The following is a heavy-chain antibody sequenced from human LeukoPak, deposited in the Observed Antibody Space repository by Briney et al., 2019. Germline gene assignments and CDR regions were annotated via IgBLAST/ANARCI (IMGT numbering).Heavy chain of an antibody. D-gene: IGHD6-13*01. V-gene: IGHV3-30*03. CDR3: ARGWQQLAAFDI. CDR1: GFTFSTYG. Sequence: PGGSLRLSCEASGFTFSTYGMHWVRQAPGKGLEWVAIISFDENNKYYADSVKGRFTISRDNSKNTLYLQMNSLRAEDTAVYYCARGWQQLAAFDIWGQGTMVTVSS. J-gene: IGHJ3*02. CDR2: ISFDENNK.